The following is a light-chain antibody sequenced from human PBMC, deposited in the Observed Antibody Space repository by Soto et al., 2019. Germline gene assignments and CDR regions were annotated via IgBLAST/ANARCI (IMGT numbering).Light chain of an antibody. CDR2: DAS. Sequence: EIVLTQSPGTLSLSPGERATLSCRASQSVSSSYLAWYQQKPGQAPRLLIYDASSRATGIPDRFSGSGSGTDFTLTSSRLEPEDFAVYYCQQYGSSPRYTFGQGTKLEIK. V-gene: IGKV3-20*01. CDR1: QSVSSSY. CDR3: QQYGSSPRYT. J-gene: IGKJ2*01.